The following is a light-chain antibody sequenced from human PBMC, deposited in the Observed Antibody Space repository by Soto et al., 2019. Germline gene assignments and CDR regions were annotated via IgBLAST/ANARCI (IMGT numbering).Light chain of an antibody. J-gene: IGKJ1*01. V-gene: IGKV1-5*03. CDR1: QSTSSY. CDR2: QAS. CDR3: QQYSSHST. Sequence: DIQITQSPSTLSASVGDRVTLTFRASQSTSSYLAWYQQKPGKAPKLLIYQASSLENGVPSRFSGSGSGTEFSLTISSLQPDDFATYYCQQYSSHSTFGQGTKVDIK.